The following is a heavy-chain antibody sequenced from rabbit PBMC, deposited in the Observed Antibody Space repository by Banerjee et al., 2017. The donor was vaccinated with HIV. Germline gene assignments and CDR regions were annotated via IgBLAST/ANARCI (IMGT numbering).Heavy chain of an antibody. J-gene: IGHJ4*01. V-gene: IGHV1S40*01. Sequence: QSLEESGGDLVKPGASLTLTCTASGFSFSSSYYMCWVRQAPGKGLEWIACIYIGSDGSTYYASWAKGRFTISKTSSTTVTLQMTSLTAADTATYFRARSGTYAGYVTSLNLWGQGTLVTVS. CDR2: IYIGSDGST. D-gene: IGHD7-1*01. CDR1: GFSFSSSYY. CDR3: ARSGTYAGYVTSLNL.